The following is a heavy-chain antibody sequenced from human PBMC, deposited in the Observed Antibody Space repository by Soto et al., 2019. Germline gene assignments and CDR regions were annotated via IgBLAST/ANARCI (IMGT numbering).Heavy chain of an antibody. J-gene: IGHJ3*02. CDR1: GGTFSSYA. CDR3: ASGDIVATIGAFDI. CDR2: IVPIFGTA. V-gene: IGHV1-69*01. Sequence: QVQLVQSGAEVKKPGSSVKVSCKASGGTFSSYAISWVRQAPGQGLEWMGGIVPIFGTANYAQKFQGRVTITADESTSTAYLELSSLRSEDTAVYYCASGDIVATIGAFDIWGQGTMVTVSS. D-gene: IGHD5-12*01.